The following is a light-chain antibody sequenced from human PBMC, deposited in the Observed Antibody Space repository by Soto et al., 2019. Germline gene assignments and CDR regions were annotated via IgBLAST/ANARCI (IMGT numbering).Light chain of an antibody. V-gene: IGKV1-9*01. Sequence: DIQLTQSPSFLSASVGDRVTITCRASQGISSYLAWYQQKPGKAPKLLIYAASTLQCGVPSRFSGSGSGTEFTLTISSLQPEDFATYYCQQLNSYRWTFGQGTKVDIK. CDR3: QQLNSYRWT. CDR1: QGISSY. CDR2: AAS. J-gene: IGKJ1*01.